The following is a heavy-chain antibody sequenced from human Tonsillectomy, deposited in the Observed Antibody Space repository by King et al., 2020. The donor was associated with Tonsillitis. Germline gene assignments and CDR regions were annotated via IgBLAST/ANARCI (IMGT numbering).Heavy chain of an antibody. J-gene: IGHJ4*02. V-gene: IGHV3-43*01. CDR1: GFTFDDYT. CDR2: ITRDGGST. D-gene: IGHD3-16*01. CDR3: VKEKLCIYDY. Sequence: VQLVESGGVVVQPGGSLRLSCAASGFTFDDYTMHWVRQAPGKGLEWVSLITRDGGSTFYADSVKGRFTISRDNSKNSVYLQMNSLRPEDTALYYCVKEKLCIYDYWGQGTLLTLSS.